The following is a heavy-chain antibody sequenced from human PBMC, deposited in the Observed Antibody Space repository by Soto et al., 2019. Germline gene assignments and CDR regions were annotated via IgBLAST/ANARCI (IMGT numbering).Heavy chain of an antibody. CDR1: GFTFGSYS. V-gene: IGHV3-48*02. J-gene: IGHJ4*02. D-gene: IGHD3-22*01. CDR3: ARGLYYYDSRGYWGY. CDR2: ISSSSSTI. Sequence: EVQLVESGGGLVQPGGSRRLSCAASGFTFGSYSMNWVRQAPGKGLEWVSYISSSSSTIYYADSVKGRFTISRDNAKNSLYLQMNSLRDEDTAVYYCARGLYYYDSRGYWGYWGQGTLVTVSS.